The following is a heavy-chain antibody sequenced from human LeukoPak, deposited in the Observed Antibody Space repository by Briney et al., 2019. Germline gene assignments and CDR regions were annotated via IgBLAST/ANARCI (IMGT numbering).Heavy chain of an antibody. CDR1: GGSFSGYF. CDR3: ARGLGGIAARPGDY. J-gene: IGHJ4*02. CDR2: INHSGST. D-gene: IGHD6-6*01. V-gene: IGHV4-34*01. Sequence: SETLSLTCAVYGGSFSGYFWSYIRQPPGKGLEWIGEINHSGSTNYNPSLKSRVTISVDTSKNQFSLKLSSVTAADTAVYYCARGLGGIAARPGDYWGQGTLVTVSS.